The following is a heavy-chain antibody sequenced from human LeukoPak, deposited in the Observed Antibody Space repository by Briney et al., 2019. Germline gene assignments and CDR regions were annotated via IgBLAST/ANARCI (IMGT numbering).Heavy chain of an antibody. CDR2: IHPNGHDT. Sequence: GASVKVSCKASGYTFSDHHILWVRQAPGQGLEWMGWIHPNGHDTKYVQKFQGRMTMTTDTSISTAYMELYRVTSDDTAVYYCSGHYGPGPVWGQGTLITASS. J-gene: IGHJ4*02. CDR3: SGHYGPGPV. D-gene: IGHD3-10*01. CDR1: GYTFSDHH. V-gene: IGHV1-2*02.